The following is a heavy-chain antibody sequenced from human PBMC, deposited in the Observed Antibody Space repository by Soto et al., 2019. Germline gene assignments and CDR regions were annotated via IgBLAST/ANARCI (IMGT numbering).Heavy chain of an antibody. V-gene: IGHV3-49*03. D-gene: IGHD6-19*01. CDR1: GFTFGDYA. Sequence: GGSLRLSCTASGFTFGDYAMSWFRQAPGKGLEWVGFIRSKAYGGTTEYAASVKGRFTISRDDSKSIAYLQMNSLKTEDTAVYYCSWGAVAGPFDYWGQGTLVTVSS. CDR2: IRSKAYGGTT. J-gene: IGHJ4*02. CDR3: SWGAVAGPFDY.